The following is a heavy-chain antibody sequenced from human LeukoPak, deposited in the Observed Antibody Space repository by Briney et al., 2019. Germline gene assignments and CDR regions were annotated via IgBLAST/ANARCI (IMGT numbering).Heavy chain of an antibody. CDR1: GFTFSAYT. CDR2: ISNDGSNK. Sequence: PGGSLRLSCEASGFTFSAYTMHWVRQAPGKGLEWVARISNDGSNKYYTDSVKGRFTISRDSSKNTVYLQMNSLRTEDTALYYCARGFDTNAFDIWGQGTLVTVSS. V-gene: IGHV3-30*04. D-gene: IGHD3-3*01. J-gene: IGHJ3*02. CDR3: ARGFDTNAFDI.